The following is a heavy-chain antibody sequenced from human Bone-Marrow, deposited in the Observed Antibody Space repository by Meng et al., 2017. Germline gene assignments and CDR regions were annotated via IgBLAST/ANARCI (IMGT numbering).Heavy chain of an antibody. J-gene: IGHJ4*02. CDR3: ATRGYSYEFDY. CDR2: ISSSGGST. V-gene: IGHV3-23*01. D-gene: IGHD5-18*01. Sequence: GESLKISCAASGFTFSSYAMSWVRQAPGKGLEWVSAISSSGGSTYYADSVKGRFTISRDNSKNTLYLQMNSLRAEDTAVYYCATRGYSYEFDYWGQGTLVTVSS. CDR1: GFTFSSYA.